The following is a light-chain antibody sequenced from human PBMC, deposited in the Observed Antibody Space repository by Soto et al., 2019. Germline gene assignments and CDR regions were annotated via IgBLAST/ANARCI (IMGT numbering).Light chain of an antibody. CDR1: QSVSSY. J-gene: IGKJ4*01. Sequence: EIVLTQSPATLSLSPGERATLSCRASQSVSSYLAWYQQKPGQAPRLLIYDASNRATGIPARFSGSGFGTVFTLTIVSLEPEDFAGYYCQQRSNWPLTFGGGTKVEIK. V-gene: IGKV3-11*01. CDR3: QQRSNWPLT. CDR2: DAS.